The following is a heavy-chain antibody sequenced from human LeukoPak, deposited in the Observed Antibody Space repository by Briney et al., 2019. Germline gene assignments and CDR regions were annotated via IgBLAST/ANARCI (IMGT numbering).Heavy chain of an antibody. CDR1: GFTFSSYA. CDR3: ASCGEYYDFWSGYYYDAFDI. J-gene: IGHJ3*02. Sequence: GGSLRLSCAASGFTFSSYAMSWVRQAPGKGLEWVSAISGSGGSTYYADSVKGRFTISRDSSKNTLYLQMNSLRAEDTAVYYCASCGEYYDFWSGYYYDAFDIWGQGTMVTVSS. D-gene: IGHD3-3*01. CDR2: ISGSGGST. V-gene: IGHV3-23*01.